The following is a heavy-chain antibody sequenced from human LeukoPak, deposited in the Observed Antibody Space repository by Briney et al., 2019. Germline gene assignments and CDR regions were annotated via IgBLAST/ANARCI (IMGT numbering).Heavy chain of an antibody. Sequence: GGSLRLSCAASGYTFSTYWMHWARQAPGKGLVWVSRINSDGSTKTYADPVKGRFTISRDHAQNTLYLQMNSQRVEHTAVYYCTRGGVDYWGQGTLVTVSS. CDR1: GYTFSTYW. CDR2: INSDGSTK. J-gene: IGHJ4*02. CDR3: TRGGVDY. D-gene: IGHD3-10*01. V-gene: IGHV3-74*01.